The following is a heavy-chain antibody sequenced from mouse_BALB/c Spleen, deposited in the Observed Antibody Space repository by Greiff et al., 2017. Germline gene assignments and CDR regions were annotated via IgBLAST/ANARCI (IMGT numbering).Heavy chain of an antibody. Sequence: EVQLQQSGTVLARPGASVKMSCKASGYTFTSYWMHWVKQRPGQGLEWIGAIYPGNSDTSYNQKFKGKAKLTAVTSTSTAYMELSSLTNEDSAVYYCTREGLLYGNYRAFDDWGRGTTLTVSS. V-gene: IGHV1-5*01. CDR2: IYPGNSDT. CDR1: GYTFTSYW. CDR3: TREGLLYGNYRAFDD. D-gene: IGHD2-1*01. J-gene: IGHJ2*01.